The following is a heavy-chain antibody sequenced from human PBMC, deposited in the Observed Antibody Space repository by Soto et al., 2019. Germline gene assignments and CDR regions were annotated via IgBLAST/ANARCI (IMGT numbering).Heavy chain of an antibody. CDR2: FDPEIGET. V-gene: IGHV1-24*01. D-gene: IGHD2-15*01. CDR3: ARAGAAPYYYYGMDV. Sequence: GASVKVSCKVSGYTLTELSMHWLRQAPGKGLEWIGTFDPEIGETVYAQKFRGRVTMTIDRSTSTAYMELRSLRSDDAAVYYCARAGAAPYYYYGMDVWGQGTRVTVSS. CDR1: GYTLTELS. J-gene: IGHJ6*02.